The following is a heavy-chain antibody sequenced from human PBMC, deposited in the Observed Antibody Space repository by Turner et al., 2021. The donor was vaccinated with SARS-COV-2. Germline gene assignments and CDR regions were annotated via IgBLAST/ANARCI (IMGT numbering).Heavy chain of an antibody. J-gene: IGHJ6*02. Sequence: QVQLVQSGAEVKKPGSSVKVSCKASGRTFSTYPISWVRQAPGQGLEWMGRIIPILGITTYAQKFQGRVTITADKSTSTAYMELSSLRSEDTAVYYCARDEEGIAAAYYYAMDVWGQGTTVTVSS. CDR3: ARDEEGIAAAYYYAMDV. V-gene: IGHV1-69*04. D-gene: IGHD6-13*01. CDR2: IIPILGIT. CDR1: GRTFSTYP.